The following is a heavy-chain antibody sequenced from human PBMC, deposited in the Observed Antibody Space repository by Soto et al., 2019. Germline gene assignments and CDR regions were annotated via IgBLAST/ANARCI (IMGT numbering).Heavy chain of an antibody. CDR2: ISGGGGST. J-gene: IGHJ4*02. D-gene: IGHD2-2*01. V-gene: IGHV3-23*01. CDR1: GFTFSSYA. CDR3: ARPNLYCSSTSCYDY. Sequence: GGSLRLSCGASGFTFSSYAMSWVRQAPGKGLEWVSAISGGGGSTYNADSVKGRFTISRDNSKNTLYLQMNSLRAGDTAVYYCARPNLYCSSTSCYDYWGQGTLVTVSS.